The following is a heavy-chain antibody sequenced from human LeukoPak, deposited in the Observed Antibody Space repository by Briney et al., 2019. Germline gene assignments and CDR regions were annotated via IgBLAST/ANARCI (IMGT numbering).Heavy chain of an antibody. V-gene: IGHV3-48*01. Sequence: GGSLRLSCAASGFTFRNYLMNWVRQAPGKGLEWVSFISSTGGTIYYADSVKGRFTISRDNAKNSLYLQMNSLRAEDTAVYYCARVGASYGAGDAFDIWGQGTMVTVSS. CDR1: GFTFRNYL. CDR2: ISSTGGTI. J-gene: IGHJ3*02. D-gene: IGHD1-26*01. CDR3: ARVGASYGAGDAFDI.